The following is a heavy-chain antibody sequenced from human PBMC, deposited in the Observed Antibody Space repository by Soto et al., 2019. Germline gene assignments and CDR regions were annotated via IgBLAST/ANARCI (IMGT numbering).Heavy chain of an antibody. CDR1: GFTFSSYA. V-gene: IGHV3-23*01. CDR3: AKDRVYFGSGSPRGFDY. Sequence: EVQLLESGGGLVQPGGSLRLSCAASGFTFSSYAVSWVRQAPGKGLEWVSAISGSGGYTYYADSVKGRFTISRDNSNNTLYLQMHSLRADDPAIYYCAKDRVYFGSGSPRGFDYWGQGTLVTVSS. CDR2: ISGSGGYT. D-gene: IGHD3-10*01. J-gene: IGHJ4*02.